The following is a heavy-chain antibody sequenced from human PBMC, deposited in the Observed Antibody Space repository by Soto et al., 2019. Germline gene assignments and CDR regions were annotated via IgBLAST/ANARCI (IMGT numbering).Heavy chain of an antibody. CDR3: AILRYYDFWRDPKYYFDY. CDR1: GFTFSSYA. D-gene: IGHD3-3*01. Sequence: GSLRLSCAASGFTFSSYAMSWVRQAPGKGLEWVSAISGSGGSTYYADSVKGRFTISRDNSKNTLYLQMNSLRAEDTAVYYCAILRYYDFWRDPKYYFDYWGQGTLVNVSS. J-gene: IGHJ4*02. CDR2: ISGSGGST. V-gene: IGHV3-23*01.